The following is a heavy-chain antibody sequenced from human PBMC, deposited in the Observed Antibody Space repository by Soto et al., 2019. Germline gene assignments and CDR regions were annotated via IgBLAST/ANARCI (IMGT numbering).Heavy chain of an antibody. CDR1: GFTFSSYA. J-gene: IGHJ4*02. CDR2: ISGGGETT. Sequence: EVQLLESGGGLVQPGGSLRLSCAASGFTFSSYAMWWVRQAPGKGLECVSAISGGGETTYYADSVKGRFTISRDNSKNTLYLQVNSLSAEDKAVYYGAVNSGSGSDYFAYWGQGTLVTVSS. D-gene: IGHD3-10*01. CDR3: AVNSGSGSDYFAY. V-gene: IGHV3-23*01.